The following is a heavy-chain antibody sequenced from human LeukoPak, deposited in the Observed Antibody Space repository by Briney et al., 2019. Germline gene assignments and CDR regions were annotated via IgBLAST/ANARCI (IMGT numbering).Heavy chain of an antibody. Sequence: PGGSLRLSCAASGFTFSSYGMHWVRQAPGKGLEWVAVIWYDGSNKYYADSVKGRFTISRDNSKNTLYLQMNSLRVEDTAVYYCAKDFYVGPVLARYFDYWGQGTLVTVSS. D-gene: IGHD2-8*02. CDR1: GFTFSSYG. CDR3: AKDFYVGPVLARYFDY. V-gene: IGHV3-33*06. J-gene: IGHJ4*02. CDR2: IWYDGSNK.